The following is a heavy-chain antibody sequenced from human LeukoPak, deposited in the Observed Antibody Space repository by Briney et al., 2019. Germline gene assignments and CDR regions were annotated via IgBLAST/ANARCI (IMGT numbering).Heavy chain of an antibody. Sequence: ASVKVSCKASGYTFTGYYMHWVRQAPGQGLEWMGWINPNSGGTNYAQKFQGWVTMTRDTSISTAYMELSRLRSDDTAVYYCARGLNPYVYCSGGSCYPPYYYYGMDVWGQGTTVTVSS. V-gene: IGHV1-2*04. CDR2: INPNSGGT. CDR3: ARGLNPYVYCSGGSCYPPYYYYGMDV. J-gene: IGHJ6*02. CDR1: GYTFTGYY. D-gene: IGHD2-15*01.